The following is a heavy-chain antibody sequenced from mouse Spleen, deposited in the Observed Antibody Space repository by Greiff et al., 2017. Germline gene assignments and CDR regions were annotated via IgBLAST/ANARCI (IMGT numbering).Heavy chain of an antibody. J-gene: IGHJ4*01. CDR1: GYAFSSSW. CDR3: AGSKSYAMDY. CDR2: IYPGDGDT. D-gene: IGHD1-1*01. V-gene: IGHV1-82*01. Sequence: QVQLQQSGPELVKPGASVKISCKASGYAFSSSWMNWVKQRPGKGLEWIGRIYPGDGDTNYNGKFKGKATLTADKSSSTAYMQLSSLTSEDSAVYFCAGSKSYAMDYWGQGTSVTVSS.